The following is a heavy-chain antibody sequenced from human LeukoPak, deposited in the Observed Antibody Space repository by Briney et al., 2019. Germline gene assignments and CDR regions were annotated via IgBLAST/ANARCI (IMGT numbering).Heavy chain of an antibody. J-gene: IGHJ5*02. Sequence: SETLSLTCAVYGGSFSGYYWSWIRQSPGKGLEWIGEINHSGSTNYNPSLKSRVTISVDTSKNQFSLKVTSVTAADTAVYYCAREIVVITAAPARPVRWFDPWGQGTLVTVSS. D-gene: IGHD2-2*01. CDR3: AREIVVITAAPARPVRWFDP. V-gene: IGHV4-34*01. CDR1: GGSFSGYY. CDR2: INHSGST.